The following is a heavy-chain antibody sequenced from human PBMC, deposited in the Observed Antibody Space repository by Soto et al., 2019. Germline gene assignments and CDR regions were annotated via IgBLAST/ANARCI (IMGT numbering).Heavy chain of an antibody. D-gene: IGHD2-2*01. Sequence: GESLKISCKGSGYSFINYWIGWVRQMPGRGLEWMGIIYPGDSDTRYSPSFQGQVTISADKSISTAYMQWSSLKASDTAMYYCARRRYCSSTSCYVDTFDIWGQGTMVTVSS. V-gene: IGHV5-51*01. CDR3: ARRRYCSSTSCYVDTFDI. CDR1: GYSFINYW. J-gene: IGHJ3*02. CDR2: IYPGDSDT.